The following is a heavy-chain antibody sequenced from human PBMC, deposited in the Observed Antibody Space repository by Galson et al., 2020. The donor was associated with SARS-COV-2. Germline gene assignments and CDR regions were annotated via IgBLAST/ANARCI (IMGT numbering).Heavy chain of an antibody. J-gene: IGHJ4*02. CDR3: ARGLLQTTMVIVVYTSASFYFDT. CDR1: GGSFSGHY. Sequence: LETLSLRCDAYGGSFSGHYWSWIRQSPGKGLEWIGEITQSGSVNYTPSLKSRVTISADTSKNEFSLELRSVTAADTAIYYCARGLLQTTMVIVVYTSASFYFDTWGQGTLVSVSS. CDR2: ITQSGSV. V-gene: IGHV4-34*01. D-gene: IGHD3-22*01.